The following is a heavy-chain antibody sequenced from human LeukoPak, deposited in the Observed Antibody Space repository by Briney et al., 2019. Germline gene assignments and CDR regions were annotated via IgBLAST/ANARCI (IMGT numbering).Heavy chain of an antibody. CDR1: GFSFGSYS. J-gene: IGHJ5*02. Sequence: GGSLRLSCAASGFSFGSYSMNWVRQAPGKGLEWISYISGSSTTIYYGDSVKGRFTISRDNAKKSLYLQMNSLRAEDTAVYYCVRDGPPRSYGYDWFDPWGQGTLVTVSS. V-gene: IGHV3-48*01. CDR3: VRDGPPRSYGYDWFDP. D-gene: IGHD5-18*01. CDR2: ISGSSTTI.